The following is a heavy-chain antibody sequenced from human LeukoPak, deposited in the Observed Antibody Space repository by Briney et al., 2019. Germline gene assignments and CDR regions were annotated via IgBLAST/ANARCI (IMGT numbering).Heavy chain of an antibody. V-gene: IGHV3-48*01. CDR1: GFTFSTYA. CDR2: ITGSCAM. Sequence: GGSLRLSCVASGFTFSTYAMIWVRLAPGKGLDYVSHITGSCAMYYADSVKYRFTIYRDNAKNSVYLQMNSLTADDTGVYYCARRASGAPESWGQGKLVTVSS. J-gene: IGHJ4*02. D-gene: IGHD2-15*01. CDR3: ARRASGAPES.